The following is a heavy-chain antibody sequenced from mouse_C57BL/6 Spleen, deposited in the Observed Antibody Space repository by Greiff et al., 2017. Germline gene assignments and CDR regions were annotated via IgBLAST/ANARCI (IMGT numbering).Heavy chain of an antibody. D-gene: IGHD4-1*01. J-gene: IGHJ2*01. CDR2: ISGGGGNT. CDR3: ARLPNWDEDY. V-gene: IGHV5-9*01. CDR1: GFTFSSYT. Sequence: EVHLVESGGGLVKPGGSLKLSCAASGFTFSSYTMSWVRQTPEKRLEWVATISGGGGNTYYPDSVKGRFTISRDNAKNTLYLQMSSLRSEDTALYYGARLPNWDEDYWGQGTTLTVSS.